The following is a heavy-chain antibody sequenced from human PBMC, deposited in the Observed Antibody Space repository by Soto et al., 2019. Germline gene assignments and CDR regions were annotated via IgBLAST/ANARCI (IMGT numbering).Heavy chain of an antibody. CDR3: ARGRLDCSSTSCYPADAFDI. CDR1: GYTFTSYG. Sequence: ASVKVSCKASGYTFTSYGISWVRQAPGQGLEWMGWISAYNGNTNYAQKLQGRVTMTTDTSTSTAYMELRSLRSDDTAVYYCARGRLDCSSTSCYPADAFDIWGQGTMVTVSS. CDR2: ISAYNGNT. D-gene: IGHD2-2*01. V-gene: IGHV1-18*01. J-gene: IGHJ3*02.